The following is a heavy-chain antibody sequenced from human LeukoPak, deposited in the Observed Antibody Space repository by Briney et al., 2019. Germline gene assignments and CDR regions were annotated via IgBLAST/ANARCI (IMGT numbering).Heavy chain of an antibody. CDR1: EFTFSSYS. CDR2: ISYDGSNK. V-gene: IGHV3-30*18. CDR3: ANTVFDWLFHFDY. Sequence: PAGSLRLTCAASEFTFSSYSTHNDLQVPLSGLKAVAVISYDGSNKDYADPVKGRFTISRDNSENTLYLQMNSLRAEDTAVYYCANTVFDWLFHFDYWGQGTLVTVSS. J-gene: IGHJ4*02. D-gene: IGHD3-9*01.